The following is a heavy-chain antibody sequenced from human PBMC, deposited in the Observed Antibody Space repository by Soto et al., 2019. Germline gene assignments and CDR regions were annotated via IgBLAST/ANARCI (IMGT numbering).Heavy chain of an antibody. Sequence: QVQLVQSGAEVKKPGSSVKVSCKASGGTFSSYAISWVRQAPGQGLEWMGGIIPIFGTANYAQKFKGRVKSTADESTSTADMEHRSLRSEETAVYYCARDPRIAASGAADYYNYYGIDVWCQGNTVTVSS. J-gene: IGHJ6*02. CDR2: IIPIFGTA. D-gene: IGHD6-13*01. CDR1: GGTFSSYA. V-gene: IGHV1-69*01. CDR3: ARDPRIAASGAADYYNYYGIDV.